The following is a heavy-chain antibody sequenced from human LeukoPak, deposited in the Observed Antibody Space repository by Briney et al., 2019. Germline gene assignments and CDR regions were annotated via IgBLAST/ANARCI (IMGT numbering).Heavy chain of an antibody. Sequence: GGSLTLSCAASGFTFSNAWMNWVRQAPGKGLEWVGHIKSKTDGGTTDFAAPVKGRFIISRDDSKNTVFLQMNSLKTEDTAVYYCTTDAPVDYWGQGTLVTVSS. CDR3: TTDAPVDY. D-gene: IGHD5-12*01. CDR2: IKSKTDGGTT. CDR1: GFTFSNAW. V-gene: IGHV3-15*01. J-gene: IGHJ4*02.